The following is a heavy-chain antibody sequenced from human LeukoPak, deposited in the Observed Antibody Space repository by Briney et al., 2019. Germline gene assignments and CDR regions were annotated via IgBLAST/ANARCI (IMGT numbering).Heavy chain of an antibody. CDR2: IDLAGEYT. V-gene: IGHV3-74*01. Sequence: GGSLRLSCAASGFTFDDYGMSWVRQAPGKGLVWVSRIDLAGEYTTYADSVKGRFTISRDNAKNTLYLQMNSLRAEDTAVYYCASGNSHAFDIWGQGTMVTVSS. CDR3: ASGNSHAFDI. J-gene: IGHJ3*02. CDR1: GFTFDDYG.